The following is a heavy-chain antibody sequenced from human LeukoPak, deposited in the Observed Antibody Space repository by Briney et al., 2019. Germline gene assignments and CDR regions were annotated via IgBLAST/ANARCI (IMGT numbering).Heavy chain of an antibody. CDR3: AREGDIAAAGHFDY. Sequence: SETLSLTCAVSGYSISSSNWWGWIRQPPGKGLEWIGYIYHSGSTYYSPSLKSRVSMSVDTSKNQFSLNLSSVTAVDTAVYYCAREGDIAAAGHFDYWGQGTLVTVSS. J-gene: IGHJ4*02. V-gene: IGHV4-28*03. CDR1: GYSISSSNW. CDR2: IYHSGST. D-gene: IGHD6-13*01.